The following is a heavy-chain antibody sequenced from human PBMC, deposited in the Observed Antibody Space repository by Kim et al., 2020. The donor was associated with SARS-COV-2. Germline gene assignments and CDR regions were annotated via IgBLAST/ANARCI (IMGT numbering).Heavy chain of an antibody. J-gene: IGHJ4*02. Sequence: GGSLRLSCAASGFTFSDYYMSWIRQAPGKGLEWVSYISSSSSYTNYADSVKGRFTISRDNAKNSLYLQMNSLRAEDTAVYYCARRDPSRDPDNYYYDYWGQGTLVTVSS. D-gene: IGHD1-1*01. CDR2: ISSSSSYT. CDR3: ARRDPSRDPDNYYYDY. CDR1: GFTFSDYY. V-gene: IGHV3-11*06.